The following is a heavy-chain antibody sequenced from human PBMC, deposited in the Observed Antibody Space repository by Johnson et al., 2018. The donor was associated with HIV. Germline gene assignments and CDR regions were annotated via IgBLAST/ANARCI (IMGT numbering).Heavy chain of an antibody. CDR3: ANLGYSSSWDYYGFDI. CDR2: ISGSGGST. Sequence: VQLVESGGGLVQPGVSLRLSCAASGFTFSSYAMSWVRQAPGKGLEWVSGISGSGGSTYYADSVKGRFTISRDNSKNTLYLQMNSLRAEDTAVYYCANLGYSSSWDYYGFDIWGQGTMVTVSS. V-gene: IGHV3-23*04. CDR1: GFTFSSYA. J-gene: IGHJ3*02. D-gene: IGHD6-13*01.